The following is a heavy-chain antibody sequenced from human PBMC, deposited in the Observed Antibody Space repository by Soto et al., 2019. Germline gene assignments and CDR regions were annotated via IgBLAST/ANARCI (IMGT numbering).Heavy chain of an antibody. CDR3: AKDPKKLEVVVITTYFDY. CDR2: ISGSGGST. CDR1: GFTFSSYA. D-gene: IGHD3-22*01. J-gene: IGHJ4*02. V-gene: IGHV3-23*01. Sequence: GGSLRLSCAASGFTFSSYAMSWVRQAPGKGLEWVSAISGSGGSTYYADSVKGRFTISRDNSKNTLYLQMNSLRAEDTAVYYGAKDPKKLEVVVITTYFDYWGQGTLVTVSS.